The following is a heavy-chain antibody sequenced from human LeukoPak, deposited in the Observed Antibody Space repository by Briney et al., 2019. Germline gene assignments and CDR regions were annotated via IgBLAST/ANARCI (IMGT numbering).Heavy chain of an antibody. CDR3: ARDQLDIVLMVYAQGTFDY. D-gene: IGHD2-8*01. CDR2: ISYDGSNK. Sequence: GSLRLSCAASGFTFSSYAMHWVRQAPGKGLEWVAVISYDGSNKYYADSVKGRFTISRDNSKNTLYLQMNSLRAEDTAVYYCARDQLDIVLMVYAQGTFDYWGQGTLVTVSS. CDR1: GFTFSSYA. V-gene: IGHV3-30*01. J-gene: IGHJ4*02.